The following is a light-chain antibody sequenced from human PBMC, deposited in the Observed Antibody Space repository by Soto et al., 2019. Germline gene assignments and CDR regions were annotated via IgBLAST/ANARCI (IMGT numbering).Light chain of an antibody. Sequence: QSVLTQPASVSGSPGQSITISCTGTSSGVGGYNYVSWYQQHPGKAPKLIIYEVSNRPSEISNRFSGSKSGNTASLTISGLQAEDEADYYCSSYTSDSTYVFGTGTKVTVL. CDR1: SSGVGGYNY. CDR2: EVS. J-gene: IGLJ1*01. CDR3: SSYTSDSTYV. V-gene: IGLV2-14*01.